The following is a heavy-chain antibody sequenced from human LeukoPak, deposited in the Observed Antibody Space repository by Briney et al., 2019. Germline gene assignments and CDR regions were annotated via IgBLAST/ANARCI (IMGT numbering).Heavy chain of an antibody. CDR1: GGTFSSYA. V-gene: IGHV1-69*13. Sequence: SVKVSCTASGGTFSSYAISWVRQAPGQGLEWMGGIIPIFGTANYAQKFQGRVTITADESTSTAYMELSSLRSEDTAVYYCARATNYYYDSSGYAPDFDYWGQGTLVTAS. CDR3: ARATNYYYDSSGYAPDFDY. CDR2: IIPIFGTA. D-gene: IGHD3-22*01. J-gene: IGHJ4*02.